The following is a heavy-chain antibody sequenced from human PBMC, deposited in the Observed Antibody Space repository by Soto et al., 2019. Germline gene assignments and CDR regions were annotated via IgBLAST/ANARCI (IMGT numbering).Heavy chain of an antibody. CDR2: IRSKADSYAT. Sequence: EVQLVESGGGLVQPGGSLKLSCAASGFTFSDSTVHWVRQASGKGLEWVGRIRSKADSYATAYAASVKGRFTISRDDSQNTAYLQMSSLKNEDTAVYYCTGRQLENWGQGTLVTVS. J-gene: IGHJ4*02. V-gene: IGHV3-73*01. CDR1: GFTFSDST. CDR3: TGRQLEN. D-gene: IGHD6-13*01.